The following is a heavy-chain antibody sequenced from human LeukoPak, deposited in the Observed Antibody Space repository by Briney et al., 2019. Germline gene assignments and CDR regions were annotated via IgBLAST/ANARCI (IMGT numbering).Heavy chain of an antibody. CDR1: GFTFSGSA. V-gene: IGHV3-73*01. CDR2: IRSKANSYAT. Sequence: GGSLRLSCAASGFTFSGSAMHWVRQASGKGLEWVGRIRSKANSYATAYAASVKGRFTISRDNSKNTAYLQMNSLKTEDTAVYYCTTRGYSYGYWFDPWGQGTLVTVSS. J-gene: IGHJ5*02. D-gene: IGHD5-18*01. CDR3: TTRGYSYGYWFDP.